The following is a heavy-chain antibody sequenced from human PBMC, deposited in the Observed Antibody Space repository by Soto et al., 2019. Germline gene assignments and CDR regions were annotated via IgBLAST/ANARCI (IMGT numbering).Heavy chain of an antibody. V-gene: IGHV4-61*01. Sequence: SETLSLTCTVSGGSVSSCSYYWGWIRHPPGKGLDRIGYNYYRGSTNYNPSLKSRVTISVDTSKNQFSLKLSSVTAADTAVYYCARDSLLYVDWFRTGNNWFDPWGQGTLVTVSS. CDR2: NYYRGST. CDR3: ARDSLLYVDWFRTGNNWFDP. CDR1: GGSVSSCSYY. D-gene: IGHD3-9*01. J-gene: IGHJ5*02.